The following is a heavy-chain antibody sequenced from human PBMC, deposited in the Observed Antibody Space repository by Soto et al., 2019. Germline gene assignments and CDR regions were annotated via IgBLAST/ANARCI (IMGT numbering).Heavy chain of an antibody. V-gene: IGHV4-34*01. D-gene: IGHD3-10*01. Sequence: SETLSLTCAVYGGSFSGYYWSWIRQPPGKGLEWIGEINHSGSTNYNPSLESRVTISVDTSKNQFSLKLSSVTAADTAVYYCARKGNSSGSGSRKAPFDYWGQGTLVTVSS. J-gene: IGHJ4*02. CDR3: ARKGNSSGSGSRKAPFDY. CDR2: INHSGST. CDR1: GGSFSGYY.